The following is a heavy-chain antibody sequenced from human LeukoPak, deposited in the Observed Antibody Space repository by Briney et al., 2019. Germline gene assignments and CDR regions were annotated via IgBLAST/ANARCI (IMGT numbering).Heavy chain of an antibody. CDR3: ARGLLWFGANWFDP. CDR1: GYTFTSYD. D-gene: IGHD3-10*01. Sequence: ASVKVSCKASGYTFTSYDINWVRQATGQGLEWMGWVNPNSGNTGYAQKFQGRVNMTRNSSISTAYMELSSLRSEDTAVYYCARGLLWFGANWFDPWGQGTLVTVSS. J-gene: IGHJ5*02. CDR2: VNPNSGNT. V-gene: IGHV1-8*01.